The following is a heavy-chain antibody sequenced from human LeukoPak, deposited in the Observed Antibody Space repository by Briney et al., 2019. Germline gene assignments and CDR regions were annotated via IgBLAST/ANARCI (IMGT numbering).Heavy chain of an antibody. J-gene: IGHJ3*02. CDR1: GGSISSGGYY. D-gene: IGHD3-16*01. CDR3: ARDFTGGTFDT. CDR2: IFGSGST. Sequence: SETLSLTCTVSGGSISSGGYYWSWVRQHPGKGLEWIGSIFGSGSTYYNPSLKSRLTISVDTSKNQFSLKLTSAIAADTAVYYCARDFTGGTFDTWGQGTMVSVSS. V-gene: IGHV4-31*03.